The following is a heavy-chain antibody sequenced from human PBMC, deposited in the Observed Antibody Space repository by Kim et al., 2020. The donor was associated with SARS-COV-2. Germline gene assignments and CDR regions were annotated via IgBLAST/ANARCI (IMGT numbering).Heavy chain of an antibody. Sequence: GGSLRLSCSASGFTFSSYAMHWVRQAPGKGLEYVSAISSNGGSTYYADSVKGRFTISRDNSKNTLYLQMSSLRAEDTAVYYCVKDPYCSSTSCYTFGADYWGQGTLVTVSS. CDR2: ISSNGGST. CDR3: VKDPYCSSTSCYTFGADY. D-gene: IGHD2-2*02. CDR1: GFTFSSYA. J-gene: IGHJ4*02. V-gene: IGHV3-64D*06.